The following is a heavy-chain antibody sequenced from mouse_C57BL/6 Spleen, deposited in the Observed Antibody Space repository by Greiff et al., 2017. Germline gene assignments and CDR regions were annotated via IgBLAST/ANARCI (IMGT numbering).Heavy chain of an antibody. V-gene: IGHV2-6*03. CDR1: GFSLTSYG. Sequence: QVQLKESGPGLVAPSQCLSISCTASGFSLTSYGVHWVRQPPGKGLEWLVVIWSDGSTTYNSARKSRLSISKDNSKSQVFLKMNSLQTDDTSMYYGASSSNYYGGLDYWGQGTTLTVSS. CDR2: IWSDGST. J-gene: IGHJ2*01. D-gene: IGHD1-1*02. CDR3: ASSSNYYGGLDY.